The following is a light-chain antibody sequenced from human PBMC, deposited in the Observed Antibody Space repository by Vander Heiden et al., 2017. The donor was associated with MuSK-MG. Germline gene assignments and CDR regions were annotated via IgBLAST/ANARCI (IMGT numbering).Light chain of an antibody. Sequence: QSALTQPASVSGSPGQSITISCTGTSRDVGSYNYVSWYQQHPGKAPKLVIYGVSNRPSGVSNRFSGSKSGNTASLTISGLQAEDEADYYCSSYTRSTTLVFGGGTKLTVL. CDR1: SRDVGSYNY. CDR2: GVS. CDR3: SSYTRSTTLV. V-gene: IGLV2-14*01. J-gene: IGLJ2*01.